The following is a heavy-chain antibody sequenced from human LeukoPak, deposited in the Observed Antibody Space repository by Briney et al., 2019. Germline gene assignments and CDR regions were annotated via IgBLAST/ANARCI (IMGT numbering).Heavy chain of an antibody. CDR1: GFTFSSYS. J-gene: IGHJ4*02. CDR2: ISSSSSTI. CDR3: ARDLGVGSPFVTSHRNLYFDY. V-gene: IGHV3-48*01. Sequence: QPGGSLRLSCAASGFTFSSYSMNWVRQAPGKGLEWVSYISSSSSTIYYADSVKGRFTISRDNAKNSLYLQMNSLRAEDMAVYYCARDLGVGSPFVTSHRNLYFDYWGQGTLVTVSS. D-gene: IGHD1-26*01.